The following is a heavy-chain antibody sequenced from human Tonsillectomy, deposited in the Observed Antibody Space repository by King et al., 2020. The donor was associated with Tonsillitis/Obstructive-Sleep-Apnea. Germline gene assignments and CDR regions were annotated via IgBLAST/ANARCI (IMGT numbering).Heavy chain of an antibody. CDR3: AHREHTSMALFFDY. J-gene: IGHJ4*02. CDR1: GFSLTTGGVG. D-gene: IGHD5-18*01. V-gene: IGHV2-5*02. Sequence: TLKESGPMLVKPTQPLTLTCTFSGFSLTTGGVGVGWIRQPPGKALEWLALIYWDDEKRYSPSLKSRLTITKVTSKNRVVLTMTNMDPVDTATYYCAHREHTSMALFFDYWGQGTLVTVSS. CDR2: IYWDDEK.